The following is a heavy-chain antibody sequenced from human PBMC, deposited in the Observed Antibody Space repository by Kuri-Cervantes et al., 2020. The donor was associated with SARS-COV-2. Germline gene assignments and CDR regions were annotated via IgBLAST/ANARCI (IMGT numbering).Heavy chain of an antibody. CDR3: SRTSRWLRPYHYYIDV. CDR2: INPDSGGT. J-gene: IGHJ6*03. Sequence: ASVKVSCKASGYTFTGYYMHWVRQAPGQGLEWMGWINPDSGGTNYAQESQGWVTITWDTSISTAYMELSSLRSEDTAVYYCSRTSRWLRPYHYYIDVWGKGTTVTVSS. D-gene: IGHD3-22*01. V-gene: IGHV1-2*04. CDR1: GYTFTGYY.